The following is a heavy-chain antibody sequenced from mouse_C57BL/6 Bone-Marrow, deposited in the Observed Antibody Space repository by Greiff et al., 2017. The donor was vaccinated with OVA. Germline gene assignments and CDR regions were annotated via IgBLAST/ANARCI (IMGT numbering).Heavy chain of an antibody. Sequence: VQLQESGPELVKPGASVKISCKASGYTFTDYYINWVKQRPGLGLEWIGWIFPGSGSTYYNEKFKGKATLTVDKSSSTAYMLLSSLTSEDSAVYFCARYRDSNYFAWFAYWGQGTLVTVSA. D-gene: IGHD2-5*01. J-gene: IGHJ3*01. CDR2: IFPGSGST. CDR3: ARYRDSNYFAWFAY. V-gene: IGHV1-75*01. CDR1: GYTFTDYY.